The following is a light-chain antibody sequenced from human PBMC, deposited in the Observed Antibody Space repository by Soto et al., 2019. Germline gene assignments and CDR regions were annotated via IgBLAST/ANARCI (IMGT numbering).Light chain of an antibody. CDR1: HSVSSN. J-gene: IGKJ1*01. CDR2: GAS. CDR3: QQFNNWWT. V-gene: IGKV3-15*01. Sequence: EIVMTQSPATLSVSPGERVTLSCRASHSVSSNLAWYQQKPGQAPRLLIYGASTRATGIPARFSGSGSGTEFTLTISSLQSEDFAIYYCQQFNNWWTFGQGTKVDIK.